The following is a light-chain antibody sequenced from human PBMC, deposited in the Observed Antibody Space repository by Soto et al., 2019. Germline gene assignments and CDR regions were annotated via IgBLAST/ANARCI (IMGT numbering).Light chain of an antibody. J-gene: IGLJ1*01. V-gene: IGLV4-60*03. Sequence: QPVLTQSSSASAYLGSSVKLTCTLSSGHSSYIVAWHQQQPGKAPRFLMTLEGSGTYNKGSGVPDRFSGSSSGPDRYLTISTLQSEDEADYYCETWDTNTRFFGTGTKRTVL. CDR3: ETWDTNTRF. CDR1: SGHSSYI. CDR2: LEGSGTY.